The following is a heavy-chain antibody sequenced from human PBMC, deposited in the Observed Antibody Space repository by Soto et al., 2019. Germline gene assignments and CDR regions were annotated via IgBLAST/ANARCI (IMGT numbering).Heavy chain of an antibody. CDR2: ISAYNGNT. D-gene: IGHD2-15*01. J-gene: IGHJ4*02. Sequence: ASVKVSCKASGYTFTSYGISWVLQAPGQGLEWMGWISAYNGNTNYAQKLQGRVTMTTDTSTSTAYMELRSLRSDDTAVYYCARDQSQYCSGGSCSPHPFDYWGQGTLVTVSS. CDR1: GYTFTSYG. CDR3: ARDQSQYCSGGSCSPHPFDY. V-gene: IGHV1-18*01.